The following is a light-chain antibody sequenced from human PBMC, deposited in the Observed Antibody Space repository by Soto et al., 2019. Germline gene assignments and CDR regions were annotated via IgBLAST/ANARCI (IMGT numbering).Light chain of an antibody. CDR2: DVT. Sequence: QSVLTQPVSVSGSPGQSITISCTGTSSDVGGYNYVSWYQQYPGKAPKLMIYDVTNRPSGVSNRFSGSKSGNTASLTISGLQAEDEADYYCSSYISSGLYVFGAGTKVTVL. CDR1: SSDVGGYNY. J-gene: IGLJ1*01. V-gene: IGLV2-14*01. CDR3: SSYISSGLYV.